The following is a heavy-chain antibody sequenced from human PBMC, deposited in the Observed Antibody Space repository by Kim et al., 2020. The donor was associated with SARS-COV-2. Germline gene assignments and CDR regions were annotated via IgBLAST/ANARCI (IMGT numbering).Heavy chain of an antibody. V-gene: IGHV1-18*04. CDR3: ARVRVYYDILTGYYNGAFDI. J-gene: IGHJ3*02. CDR2: ISAYNGNT. Sequence: ASVKVSCKASGYTFTSYGISWVRQAPGQGLEWMGWISAYNGNTNYAQKLQGRVTMTTDTTTSTAYMELRSLRSDDTAVYYCARVRVYYDILTGYYNGAFDIWGQGTMVTVSS. D-gene: IGHD3-9*01. CDR1: GYTFTSYG.